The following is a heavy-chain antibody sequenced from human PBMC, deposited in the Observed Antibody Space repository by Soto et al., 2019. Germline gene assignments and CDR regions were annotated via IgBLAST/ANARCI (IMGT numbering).Heavy chain of an antibody. J-gene: IGHJ4*02. D-gene: IGHD6-19*01. CDR2: INRDSKTV. CDR1: GFSFSSSS. Sequence: EVQLVESGGGLVQPGGSLRLSCAASGFSFSSSSMNWVRQAPGKGLEWVSYINRDSKTVYYAESVKGRFSISRDNAKKSLSLQMNSLRDEDTALYYCASSGDSAGWGIDFWGQGTLVTVSS. V-gene: IGHV3-48*02. CDR3: ASSGDSAGWGIDF.